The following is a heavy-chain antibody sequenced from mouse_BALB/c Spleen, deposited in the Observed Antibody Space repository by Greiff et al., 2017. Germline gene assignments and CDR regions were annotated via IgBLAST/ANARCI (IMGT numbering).Heavy chain of an antibody. Sequence: VQLKQSGPELVKPGASVKMSCKASGYTFTSYVMHWVKQKPGQGLEWIGYINPYNDGTKYNEKFKGKATLTSDKSSSTAYMELSSLTSEDTAVYYCAHYYSRSYAGFAYWGQGTLVTVSA. V-gene: IGHV1-14*01. CDR1: GYTFTSYV. CDR2: INPYNDGT. D-gene: IGHD1-1*01. CDR3: AHYYSRSYAGFAY. J-gene: IGHJ3*01.